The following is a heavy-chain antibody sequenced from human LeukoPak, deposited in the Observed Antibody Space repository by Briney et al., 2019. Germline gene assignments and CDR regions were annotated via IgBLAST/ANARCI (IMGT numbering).Heavy chain of an antibody. CDR3: ASRSGGDYPYFDY. CDR1: GFTFSSYG. Sequence: GGSLRLSCAASGFTFSSYGMTWVRQAPGRGLEWVSSISGSGISTYYADSVKGRFTISRDNSKNTPYLQMNSLRVEDTALYYCASRSGGDYPYFDYWGQGTLVTVSS. V-gene: IGHV3-23*01. D-gene: IGHD4-17*01. J-gene: IGHJ4*02. CDR2: ISGSGIST.